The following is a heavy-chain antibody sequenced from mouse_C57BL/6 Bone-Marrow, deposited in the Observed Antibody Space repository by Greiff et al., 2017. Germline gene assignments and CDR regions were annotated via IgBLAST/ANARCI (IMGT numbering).Heavy chain of an antibody. D-gene: IGHD2-3*01. V-gene: IGHV14-4*01. J-gene: IGHJ2*01. CDR2: MDPEIGDT. Sequence: EVQLQQSGAELVRPGASVKLSCTASGFNIKDDYIHWVKQRPEQGLEWIGWMDPEIGDTEYAAKFQGKATITSEKSSNTAYLQLSSLTSEDTAVYYCSSFDGNYFDFWGQGTPLTVAS. CDR3: SSFDGNYFDF. CDR1: GFNIKDDY.